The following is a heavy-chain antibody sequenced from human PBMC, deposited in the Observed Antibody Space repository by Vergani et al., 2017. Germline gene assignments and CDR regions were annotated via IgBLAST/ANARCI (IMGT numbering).Heavy chain of an antibody. V-gene: IGHV5-51*01. Sequence: EVQLVQSGAEVKKPGESLKISCKGSGYSFTSYWIGWVRQMPGKGLEWMGIIYPGDSDTRYSPSFQGQVTISADKSISTAYLQWSSLKASDTAMYYCARHRPPYYYDSSGYYRDDAFDIWGQGTMVTVSS. CDR3: ARHRPPYYYDSSGYYRDDAFDI. CDR1: GYSFTSYW. D-gene: IGHD3-22*01. CDR2: IYPGDSDT. J-gene: IGHJ3*02.